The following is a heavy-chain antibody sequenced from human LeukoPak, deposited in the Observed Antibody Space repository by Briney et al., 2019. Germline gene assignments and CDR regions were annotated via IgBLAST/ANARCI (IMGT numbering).Heavy chain of an antibody. D-gene: IGHD6-19*01. CDR2: INAGNGNT. J-gene: IGHJ4*02. V-gene: IGHV1-3*01. Sequence: ASVKVSCKASGYTFTSYAMQWVRQAPGQRLEWMGWINAGNGNTKYSQKFQGRVTITRDKSASTAYMELSSLRSEDTAVYYCARGSGWPPLFDYWGQGTLVTVSS. CDR3: ARGSGWPPLFDY. CDR1: GYTFTSYA.